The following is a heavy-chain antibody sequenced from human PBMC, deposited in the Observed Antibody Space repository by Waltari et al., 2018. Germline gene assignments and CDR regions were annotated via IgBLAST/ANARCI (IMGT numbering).Heavy chain of an antibody. CDR3: ARSSGWIRD. CDR2: ISYDGSNK. J-gene: IGHJ4*02. Sequence: QVQLVESGGGVVQPGRSLRLSCAASGFTFSSYALHWVRQAPGKGLEWVAVISYDGSNKYYADSVKGRFTISRDNSKNTLYLQMNSLRAEDTAVYYCARSSGWIRDWGQGTLVTVSS. CDR1: GFTFSSYA. D-gene: IGHD6-19*01. V-gene: IGHV3-30-3*01.